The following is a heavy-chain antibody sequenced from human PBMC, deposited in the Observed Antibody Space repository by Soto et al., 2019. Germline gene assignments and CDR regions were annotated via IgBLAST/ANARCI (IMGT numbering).Heavy chain of an antibody. D-gene: IGHD3-9*01. Sequence: SETQSVTCAVDDASFSGYYWSWIRQHPGKGLEWIGEINHSGSANYNPSLKSRVTISVDTSKKQFSLKLSSVTAADTAVYYCARELTPYYDILTGYYNNWFDPWGQGTPVTVSS. CDR2: INHSGSA. CDR1: DASFSGYY. V-gene: IGHV4-34*01. J-gene: IGHJ5*02. CDR3: ARELTPYYDILTGYYNNWFDP.